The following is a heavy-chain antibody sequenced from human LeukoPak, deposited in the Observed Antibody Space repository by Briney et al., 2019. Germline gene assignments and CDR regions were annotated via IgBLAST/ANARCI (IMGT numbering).Heavy chain of an antibody. J-gene: IGHJ4*02. Sequence: PGGSLRLSCAASGFAFDTCWMGWVRQAPGKGLEWVATIKQDGRETYYVDDVKGRFTISRDNAKNSLFLETNSLSVEDTAVYYCARGSWPFDRWGQGTLVTVSS. CDR2: IKQDGRET. V-gene: IGHV3-7*01. CDR3: ARGSWPFDR. CDR1: GFAFDTCW. D-gene: IGHD3-9*01.